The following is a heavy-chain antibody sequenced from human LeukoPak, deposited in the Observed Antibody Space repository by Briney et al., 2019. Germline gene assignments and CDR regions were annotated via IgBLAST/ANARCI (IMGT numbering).Heavy chain of an antibody. CDR2: ISWNSGSI. CDR3: AKDIRYSSGWYAPTFDY. CDR1: GFTFDDYA. V-gene: IGHV3-9*03. Sequence: GGSLRLSCAASGFTFDDYAMHWVRQAPGKGLEWVSGISWNSGSIGYADSVKGRFTISRDNAKNSLYLQMNSLRAEDMALYYCAKDIRYSSGWYAPTFDYWGQGTLVTVSS. J-gene: IGHJ4*02. D-gene: IGHD6-19*01.